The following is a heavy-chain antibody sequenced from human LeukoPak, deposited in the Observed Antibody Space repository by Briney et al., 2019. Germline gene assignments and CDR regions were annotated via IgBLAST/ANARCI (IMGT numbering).Heavy chain of an antibody. CDR2: ISYDGSNK. Sequence: PGRSLRLSCAASGFTFSSYAMHWVRQDPGKGLEWVAVISYDGSNKYYADSVKGRFTISRDNSKNTLYLQMNSLRAEDTAVYYCARDLKTTAPLSPLYYYYYGMDVWGQGTTVTVSS. CDR1: GFTFSSYA. D-gene: IGHD4-11*01. J-gene: IGHJ6*02. V-gene: IGHV3-30-3*01. CDR3: ARDLKTTAPLSPLYYYYYGMDV.